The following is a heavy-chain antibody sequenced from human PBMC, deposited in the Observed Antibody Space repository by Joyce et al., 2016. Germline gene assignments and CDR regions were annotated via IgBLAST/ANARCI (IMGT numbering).Heavy chain of an antibody. CDR3: TRIGDCSGGSCYEGWFDP. J-gene: IGHJ5*02. CDR2: SRSKAYGGTT. Sequence: EVQLVESGGGLVKPGRSLRLSCTSSGFIFGDYAMNWFRQAPGKGLGWVGFSRSKAYGGTTDYAASVKGRFTISRDDSKSIAYLQMNSLKTEDTAVYYCTRIGDCSGGSCYEGWFDPWGQGTLVTVSS. D-gene: IGHD2-15*01. V-gene: IGHV3-49*05. CDR1: GFIFGDYA.